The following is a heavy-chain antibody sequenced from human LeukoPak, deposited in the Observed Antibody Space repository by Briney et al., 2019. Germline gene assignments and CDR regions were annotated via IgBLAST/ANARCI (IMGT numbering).Heavy chain of an antibody. J-gene: IGHJ4*02. CDR2: ITADSGTT. CDR3: ASRDYFDY. CDR1: GFTFSTKS. V-gene: IGHV3-48*01. Sequence: GGSLRLSCAVSGFTFSTKSMNWVSQAPGKGLEWVSYITADSGTTYYADSVKGRFTISRDNAKNSLYLQMNSLRGEDTAVYYCASRDYFDYWGQGTLVTVSS.